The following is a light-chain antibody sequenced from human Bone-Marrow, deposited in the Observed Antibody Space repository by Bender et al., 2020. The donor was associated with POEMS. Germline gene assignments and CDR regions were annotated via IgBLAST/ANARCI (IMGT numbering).Light chain of an antibody. J-gene: IGLJ1*01. CDR3: SSYVGSNNLFV. CDR2: EVS. V-gene: IGLV2-14*01. CDR1: SSDVGGYNY. Sequence: QSALSQPASVSGSPGQSITISCTGTSSDVGGYNYVSWYQQHPGKAPKLMIYEVSNRPSGVSNRFSGSKSGNTASLTISGLQAEDEADYYCSSYVGSNNLFVFGTGTKITVL.